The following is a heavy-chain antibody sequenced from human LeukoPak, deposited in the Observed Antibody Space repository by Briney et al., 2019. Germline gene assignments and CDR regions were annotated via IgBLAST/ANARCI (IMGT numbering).Heavy chain of an antibody. Sequence: HPGRSLRLSCAASGFTFSSYAMSWVRQAPGKGLEWVAVISYDGSNKYYADTVKGRFTISRDNSKNTLYLQMNSLRAEDTAVYYCAKVLRSGYSYGYDGFDYWGQGTLVTVSS. V-gene: IGHV3-30*18. CDR1: GFTFSSYA. J-gene: IGHJ4*02. D-gene: IGHD5-18*01. CDR2: ISYDGSNK. CDR3: AKVLRSGYSYGYDGFDY.